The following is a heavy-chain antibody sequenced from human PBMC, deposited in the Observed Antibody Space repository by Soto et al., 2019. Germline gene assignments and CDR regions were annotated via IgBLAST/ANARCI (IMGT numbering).Heavy chain of an antibody. CDR1: GGTFSSYA. CDR3: ASPASHSGWLQYTDAFDI. CDR2: IIPIFGTA. J-gene: IGHJ3*02. Sequence: SVKVSCKASGGTFSSYAISWVRQAPGQGLEWMGGIIPIFGTANYAQKFQGRVTITADESTSTAYMELSSLRSEDTAAYYCASPASHSGWLQYTDAFDIWGQGTMVTVSS. V-gene: IGHV1-69*13. D-gene: IGHD5-12*01.